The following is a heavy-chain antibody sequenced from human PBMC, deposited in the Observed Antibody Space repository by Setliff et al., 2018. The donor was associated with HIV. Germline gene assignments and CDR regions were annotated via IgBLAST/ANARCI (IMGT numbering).Heavy chain of an antibody. CDR1: GYTFTSYA. CDR2: INAGNGNT. V-gene: IGHV1-3*01. CDR3: ARDLAPPFYFDY. J-gene: IGHJ4*02. Sequence: GASVKVSCKASGYTFTSYAMHWVRQAPGQRLEWMGWINAGNGNTKYSQKFQGRVTMTADTSTNTAYVELRSLTSDDTAVYYCARDLAPPFYFDYWGQGTLVTVS.